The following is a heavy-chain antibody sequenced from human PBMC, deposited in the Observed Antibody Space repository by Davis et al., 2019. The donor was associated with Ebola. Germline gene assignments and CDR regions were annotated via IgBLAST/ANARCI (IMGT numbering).Heavy chain of an antibody. V-gene: IGHV1-2*06. D-gene: IGHD4-11*01. Sequence: SVKVSCKTSGYTFTDHYLHWLRQPPAQGLEWLGRINPDNGYTTSAQKFQGRLTMTTDTSVTTAYMELTRLGSDDAAVYYCARVVADSNYPTIYYFDFWGQGTLVTVSS. CDR2: INPDNGYT. CDR1: GYTFTDHY. J-gene: IGHJ4*02. CDR3: ARVVADSNYPTIYYFDF.